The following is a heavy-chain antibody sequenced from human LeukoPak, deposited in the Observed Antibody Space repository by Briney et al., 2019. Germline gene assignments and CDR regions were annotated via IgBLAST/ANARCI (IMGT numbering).Heavy chain of an antibody. CDR3: ATTARHCSEF. D-gene: IGHD6-6*01. CDR2: IYYSGST. Sequence: PSETLSLTCTVSGASINSGDYYWSWSRQPPGKGLEWIGYIYYSGSTYYNVSLKSRVTISIDTSKNQFSLRLGSVTAADTAVYYCATTARHCSEFWGQGTLVTVSS. J-gene: IGHJ4*02. CDR1: GASINSGDYY. V-gene: IGHV4-30-4*08.